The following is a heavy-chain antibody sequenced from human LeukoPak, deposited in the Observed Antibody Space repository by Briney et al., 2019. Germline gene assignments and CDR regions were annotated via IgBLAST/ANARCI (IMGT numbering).Heavy chain of an antibody. CDR2: INPNSGGT. D-gene: IGHD2-2*02. Sequence: ASVKVSCKASGYTFTSYGISWVRQAPGQGLEWMGWINPNSGGTNYAQKFQGRVTMTRDTSISTAYMELSRLRSDDTAVYYCARTEGIVVVPAAIRGRYFDYWGQGTLVTVSS. CDR3: ARTEGIVVVPAAIRGRYFDY. CDR1: GYTFTSYG. V-gene: IGHV1-2*02. J-gene: IGHJ4*02.